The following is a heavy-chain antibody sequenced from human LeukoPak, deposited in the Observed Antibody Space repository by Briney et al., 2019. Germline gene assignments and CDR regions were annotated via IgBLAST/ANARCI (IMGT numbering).Heavy chain of an antibody. Sequence: SETLSLTCTVSGGSISSSSYYWGWIRQPPGKGLEWIGYVYYSGNTNYNPSLKSRVTISIDMSKNQFSLKLSSVTAADTAVYYCARKTGEQFDYWGKGTLVTVSS. D-gene: IGHD7-27*01. J-gene: IGHJ4*02. CDR3: ARKTGEQFDY. V-gene: IGHV4-61*05. CDR2: VYYSGNT. CDR1: GGSISSSSYY.